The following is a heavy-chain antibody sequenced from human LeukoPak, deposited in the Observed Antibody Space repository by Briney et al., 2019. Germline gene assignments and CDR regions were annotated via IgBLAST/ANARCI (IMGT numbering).Heavy chain of an antibody. V-gene: IGHV4-39*01. CDR1: GGSVSSGSYY. D-gene: IGHD6-19*01. Sequence: SETLSLTCTVSGGSVSSGSYYWGWIRQPPGKGLEWIGSIYYSGSTYYNPSLKSRVTISVDTSKTQFSLKLSSVTAADRSVYYWARHDLREYSSVWYYFDYWGQGTLVTVSS. CDR2: IYYSGST. CDR3: ARHDLREYSSVWYYFDY. J-gene: IGHJ4*02.